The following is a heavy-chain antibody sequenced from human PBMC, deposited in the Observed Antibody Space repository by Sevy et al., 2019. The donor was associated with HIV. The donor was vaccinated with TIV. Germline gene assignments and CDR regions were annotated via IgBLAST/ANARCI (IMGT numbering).Heavy chain of an antibody. Sequence: GGSLRLSCAASGFTFSSYAMHWVRQAPGEGLEWVAVIWFDGSKKYYVDSVKGRFTISRDNSKNTLYLQMNSLRGEDTAVYYCARDVRIWSYSCYYGLDVWGQGTTVTVSS. J-gene: IGHJ6*02. CDR2: IWFDGSKK. CDR3: ARDVRIWSYSCYYGLDV. V-gene: IGHV3-33*01. CDR1: GFTFSSYA. D-gene: IGHD1-26*01.